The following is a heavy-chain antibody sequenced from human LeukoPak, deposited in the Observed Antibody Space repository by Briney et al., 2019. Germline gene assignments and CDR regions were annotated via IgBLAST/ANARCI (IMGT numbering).Heavy chain of an antibody. V-gene: IGHV1-69*05. CDR3: ARGCTSCFWFDP. CDR1: RGTFSSYA. Sequence: ASVKVSCKASRGTFSSYAISWVRQAPGQGLEWMGRIIPIFGTANYAQKFQGRVTITTDESTSTAYMELSSLRSEDTAVYYCARGCTSCFWFDPWGQGTLVTVSS. CDR2: IIPIFGTA. D-gene: IGHD2-2*01. J-gene: IGHJ5*02.